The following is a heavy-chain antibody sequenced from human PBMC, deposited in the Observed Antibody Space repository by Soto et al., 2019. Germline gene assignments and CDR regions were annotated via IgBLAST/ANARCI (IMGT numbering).Heavy chain of an antibody. CDR1: GFIVSAYS. CDR2: IKSSSTTI. V-gene: IGHV3-48*01. J-gene: IGHJ4*02. Sequence: EVQLVESGGGLVQPGGSLRLSCAASGFIVSAYSMNWVRQAPGKGLEWGSHIKSSSTTIYYADSVRGRFTISRDNAKNSVYLQMNSLRAEETAVYYCTREFRRWGQGTLVTVSS. CDR3: TREFRR.